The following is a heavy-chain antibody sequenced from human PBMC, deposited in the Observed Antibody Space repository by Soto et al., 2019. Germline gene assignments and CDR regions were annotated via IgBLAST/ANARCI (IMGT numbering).Heavy chain of an antibody. J-gene: IGHJ6*02. Sequence: PGGSLRLSCAASGFTFSSYAMSLVRQAPGKGLECVSAISGSGGSTYYADSVKGRFTISRDNSNNTLYLQMNSLRAEDTAVYYCAKGSGCSGGSCIYYYYGMDVWGQGTTVTVSS. CDR3: AKGSGCSGGSCIYYYYGMDV. V-gene: IGHV3-23*01. CDR1: GFTFSSYA. D-gene: IGHD2-15*01. CDR2: ISGSGGST.